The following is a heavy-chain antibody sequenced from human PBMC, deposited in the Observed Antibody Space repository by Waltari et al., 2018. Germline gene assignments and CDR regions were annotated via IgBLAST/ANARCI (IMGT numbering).Heavy chain of an antibody. D-gene: IGHD3-22*01. V-gene: IGHV4-34*01. Sequence: VYGGSFSGYYWSWIRQPPGKGLEWIGEINHSGSTNYNPSLKSRVTISVDTSKNQFSLKLSSVTAADTAVYYCAREGVYDSSGYSPFDYWGQGTLVTVSS. J-gene: IGHJ4*02. CDR1: GGSFSGYY. CDR2: INHSGST. CDR3: AREGVYDSSGYSPFDY.